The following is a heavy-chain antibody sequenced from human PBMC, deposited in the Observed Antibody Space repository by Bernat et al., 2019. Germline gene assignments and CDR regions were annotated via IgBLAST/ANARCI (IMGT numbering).Heavy chain of an antibody. D-gene: IGHD2-2*01. V-gene: IGHV4-34*01. J-gene: IGHJ4*02. CDR3: ARGRRGVVVVPAATLDY. Sequence: QVQLQQWGAGLLKPSETPSLTCAVYGGSFSGYYWSWIRQPPGKGLEWIGEINHSGSTNYNPSLKSRVTISVDTSKNQFSLKLSSVTAADTAVYYCARGRRGVVVVPAATLDYWGQGTLVTVSS. CDR2: INHSGST. CDR1: GGSFSGYY.